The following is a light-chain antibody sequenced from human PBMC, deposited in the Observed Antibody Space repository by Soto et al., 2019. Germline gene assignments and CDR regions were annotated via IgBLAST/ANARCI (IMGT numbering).Light chain of an antibody. J-gene: IGLJ1*01. Sequence: QSALTQPASVSGSPGQSITISYTGTNSDIGDYDYVSWYQQHPGKAPKLIIYEVTNRPSGVSNRLSGSKSGNTASLTISGLQSEDEADYYCSSYTTINTYVFGTGTKVTVL. V-gene: IGLV2-14*01. CDR1: NSDIGDYDY. CDR3: SSYTTINTYV. CDR2: EVT.